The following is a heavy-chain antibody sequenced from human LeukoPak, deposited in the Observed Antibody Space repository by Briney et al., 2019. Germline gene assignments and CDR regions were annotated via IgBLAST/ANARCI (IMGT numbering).Heavy chain of an antibody. D-gene: IGHD1-26*01. J-gene: IGHJ4*02. Sequence: ASVKVSCNTSGYTFTAYYLHWVRQAPGQGLEWMGWINPNSGGTNYAQRFQGRVTMTRNTSISTAYMELSSLRSEDTAVYYCARVSIVGATPDFDYWGQGTLVTVSS. CDR2: INPNSGGT. CDR1: GYTFTAYY. CDR3: ARVSIVGATPDFDY. V-gene: IGHV1-2*02.